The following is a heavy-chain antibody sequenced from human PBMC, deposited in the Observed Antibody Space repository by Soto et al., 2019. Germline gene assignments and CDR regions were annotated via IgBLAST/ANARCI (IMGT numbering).Heavy chain of an antibody. Sequence: QVQLVQSGAEVKKPGSSVRVSCKASGGTFSSYAISWVRQAPGQGLEWMGGIIPIFGTANYAQKFQGRVTMTADDSTSRADMELSSQRSEDTAGYYGARDLPGYGTSGVGLGPGYWGQGNLVTVS. CDR2: IIPIFGTA. CDR1: GGTFSSYA. D-gene: IGHD2-8*01. CDR3: ARDLPGYGTSGVGLGPGY. V-gene: IGHV1-69*01. J-gene: IGHJ4*02.